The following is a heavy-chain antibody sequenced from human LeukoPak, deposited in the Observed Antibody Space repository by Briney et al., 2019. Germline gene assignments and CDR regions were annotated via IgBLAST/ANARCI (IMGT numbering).Heavy chain of an antibody. CDR3: ARDHTPWFGELPADAFDI. D-gene: IGHD3-10*01. CDR1: GYTFTGYY. Sequence: GASVKVSCKASGYTFTGYYMHWVRQAPGQGLEWMGWINPNSGGTNYAQKFQGRVTMTTDTSTSTAYMGLRSLRSDDTAVYYCARDHTPWFGELPADAFDIWGQGTMVTVSS. J-gene: IGHJ3*02. CDR2: INPNSGGT. V-gene: IGHV1-2*02.